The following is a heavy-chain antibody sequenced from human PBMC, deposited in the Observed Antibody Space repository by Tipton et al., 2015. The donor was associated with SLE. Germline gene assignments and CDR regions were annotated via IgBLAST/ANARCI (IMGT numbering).Heavy chain of an antibody. CDR2: INHSGST. CDR3: AAFDDYGDGLHFDL. V-gene: IGHV4-39*06. J-gene: IGHJ2*01. CDR1: GGSISSTTYY. D-gene: IGHD4-17*01. Sequence: TLSLTCTVSGGSISSTTYYWGWIRQSPGKGLEWIGEINHSGSTNYNPSLKSRVTISVDTSKNQFPLKLSSVTAADTAVYYCAAFDDYGDGLHFDLWGRGTLVTVSS.